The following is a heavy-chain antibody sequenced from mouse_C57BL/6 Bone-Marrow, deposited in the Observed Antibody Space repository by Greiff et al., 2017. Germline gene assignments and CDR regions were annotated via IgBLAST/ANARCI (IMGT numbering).Heavy chain of an antibody. CDR2: IHPNSGYT. Sequence: QVQLQQSGAELAKPGASVKLSCKASGYTFTSYWMHWVKQRPGQGLAWIGYIHPNSGYTKYNPKFKDKATLTADNSSSTAYMQLSRLSYEDSAVYYCADTMVTTAYWGQGTTLTVSS. CDR1: GYTFTSYW. J-gene: IGHJ2*01. V-gene: IGHV1-7*01. CDR3: ADTMVTTAY. D-gene: IGHD2-2*01.